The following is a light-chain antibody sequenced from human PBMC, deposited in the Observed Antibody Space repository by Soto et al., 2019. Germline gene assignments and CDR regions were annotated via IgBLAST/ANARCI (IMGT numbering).Light chain of an antibody. Sequence: EIVLRKSPGTLALSPGEKATVSCRASQSVSSNYLAWYQQTPGHPPTLLTYGASSRPTATPDRASGSRSGPDFPLPISRLEPDDFEADHRQQYIPAPQTFGQGT. CDR1: QSVSSNY. CDR2: GAS. V-gene: IGKV3-20*01. J-gene: IGKJ1*01. CDR3: QQYIPAPQT.